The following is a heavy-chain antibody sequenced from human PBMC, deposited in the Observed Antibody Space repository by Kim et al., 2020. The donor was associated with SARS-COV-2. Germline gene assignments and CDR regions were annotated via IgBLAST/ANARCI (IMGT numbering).Heavy chain of an antibody. CDR2: IDCGNGNT. CDR3: LGGFYFDY. D-gene: IGHD3-16*01. Sequence: ASVKVYCKTSGHFFTRDSIHWVRQAPGQGLEWMGGIDCGNGNTIYSQKFQGRVTFTTDTSASTAYMALSFLRSEDSAVYYCLGGFYFDYWGQGTLVTVSS. V-gene: IGHV1-3*01. CDR1: GHFFTRDS. J-gene: IGHJ4*02.